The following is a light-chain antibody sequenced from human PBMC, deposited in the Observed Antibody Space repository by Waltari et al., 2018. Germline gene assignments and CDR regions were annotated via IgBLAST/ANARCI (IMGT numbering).Light chain of an antibody. CDR1: ELDYNY. CDR2: EDN. Sequence: SYELTQPPSVSVSPGPTAIIPCSGAELDYNYHSWYRQRPGQSPVLILHEDNKRPSGIPDRFSGSSSGNIATLTISGTQAMDEAEYYCQAWDNTIVVFGGGTKLTVL. CDR3: QAWDNTIVV. V-gene: IGLV3-1*01. J-gene: IGLJ3*02.